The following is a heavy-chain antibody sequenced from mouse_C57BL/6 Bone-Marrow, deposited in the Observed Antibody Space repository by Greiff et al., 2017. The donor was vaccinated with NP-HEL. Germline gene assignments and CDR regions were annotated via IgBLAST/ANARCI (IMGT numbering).Heavy chain of an antibody. D-gene: IGHD2-2*01. CDR2: INPNNGGT. J-gene: IGHJ2*01. CDR1: GYTFTDYY. Sequence: EVQLQQSGPELVKPGASVKISCKASGYTFTDYYMNWVKQSHGKSLEWIGDINPNNGGTSYNQKFKGKATLTVDKSSSTAYMELRSLTSEDSAVYYCAVMVTTTGKDYWGQGTTLTVSS. V-gene: IGHV1-26*01. CDR3: AVMVTTTGKDY.